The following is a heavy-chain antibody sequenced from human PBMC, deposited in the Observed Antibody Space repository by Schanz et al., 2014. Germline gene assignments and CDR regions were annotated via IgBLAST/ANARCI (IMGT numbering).Heavy chain of an antibody. CDR1: GFTFSRYW. Sequence: EVQLVQSGGALVQPGGSLRLSCAASGFTFSRYWMQWVRQAPGKGLVWVSRIYMDGSGGDYGDSVKGRFTVSRDNAKNTLYLQMDSLRAEDTAVYYCARALRHGYCNVVGCQNGGWFDIWGQGTLVIVSS. D-gene: IGHD2-2*03. CDR3: ARALRHGYCNVVGCQNGGWFDI. J-gene: IGHJ4*02. CDR2: IYMDGSGG. V-gene: IGHV3-74*01.